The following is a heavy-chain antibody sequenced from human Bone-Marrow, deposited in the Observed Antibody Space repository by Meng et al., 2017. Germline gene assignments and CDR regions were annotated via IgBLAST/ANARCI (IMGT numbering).Heavy chain of an antibody. CDR3: ARGGNEFDY. CDR1: GFTFSSYA. V-gene: IGHV3-30*01. Sequence: QVQRGESGGGVVQPGRSLRLSCAASGFTFSSYAMHWVRQAPGKGLEWVAVISYDGSNKYYADSVKDRFTISRDNSKNTLYLQMNSLRAEDTAVYYCARGGNEFDYWGQGTLVTVSS. J-gene: IGHJ4*02. D-gene: IGHD4-23*01. CDR2: ISYDGSNK.